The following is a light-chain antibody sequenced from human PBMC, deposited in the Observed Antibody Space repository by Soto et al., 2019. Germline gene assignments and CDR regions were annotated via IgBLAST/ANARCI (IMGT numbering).Light chain of an antibody. J-gene: IGKJ2*01. Sequence: DIQMSQSPSTLSASVGDRGTITCRASENIDKWLAWYQQKPGRAPKLLIYDASTLESGVPSRFSGSGSGTEFTLTISSLQPEDFATYYCKQFNILYTFGQGAKLEI. V-gene: IGKV1-5*01. CDR1: ENIDKW. CDR2: DAS. CDR3: KQFNILYT.